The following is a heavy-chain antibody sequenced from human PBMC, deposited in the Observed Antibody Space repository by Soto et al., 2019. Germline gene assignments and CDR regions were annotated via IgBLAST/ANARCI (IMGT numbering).Heavy chain of an antibody. Sequence: PSETLSLTCIVSGGSISSSAYYWSWIRQHPGKGQEWIGYINYSGGTFYNPSLKSRISMSVDTSKNQFSLRLTSVTAADTAVYYCARERLDSSDYYSGAFDIWGQGTMVTVSS. CDR3: ARERLDSSDYYSGAFDI. CDR1: GGSISSSAYY. D-gene: IGHD3-22*01. J-gene: IGHJ3*02. CDR2: INYSGGT. V-gene: IGHV4-31*03.